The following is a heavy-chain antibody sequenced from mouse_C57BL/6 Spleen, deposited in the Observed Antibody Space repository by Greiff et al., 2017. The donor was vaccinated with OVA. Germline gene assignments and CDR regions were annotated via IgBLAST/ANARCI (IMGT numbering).Heavy chain of an antibody. CDR3: TRGDYYGYGDY. J-gene: IGHJ2*01. D-gene: IGHD2-2*01. CDR2: IDPETGGT. Sequence: VQGVESGAELVRPGASVTLSCKASGYTFTDYEMHWVKQTPVHGLEWIGAIDPETGGTAYNQKFKGKAILTADKSSSTAYMELRSLTSEDSAVYYCTRGDYYGYGDYWGQGTTLTVSS. V-gene: IGHV1-15*01. CDR1: GYTFTDYE.